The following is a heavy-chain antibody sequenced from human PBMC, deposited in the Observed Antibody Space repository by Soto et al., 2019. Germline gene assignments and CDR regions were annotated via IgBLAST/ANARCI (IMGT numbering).Heavy chain of an antibody. D-gene: IGHD3-3*01. J-gene: IGHJ6*03. CDR2: ISYDGSNK. V-gene: IGHV3-30*18. CDR1: GFTFSSYG. CDR3: AKTISPEGLGYMDV. Sequence: GGSLRLSCAASGFTFSSYGMHWVRQAPGKGLEWVAVISYDGSNKYYADSVKGRFTISRDNSKNTLYLQMNSLRAEDTAVYYCAKTISPEGLGYMDVWGKGTTVTVSS.